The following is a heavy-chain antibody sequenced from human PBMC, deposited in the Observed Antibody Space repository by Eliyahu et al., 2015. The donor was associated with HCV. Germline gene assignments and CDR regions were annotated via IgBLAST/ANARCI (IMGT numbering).Heavy chain of an antibody. CDR2: IYYGGST. CDR3: AIGGGNDYSYNWFDP. D-gene: IGHD4-11*01. J-gene: IGHJ5*02. Sequence: QLQLQESGPGLVKPSETLSLTCTXXGXSXSSXGYYWGWIRQPPGKGLXWIGSIYYGGSTYYNPSLKSRVTISEDTSKNQFSLKLSSVTAADTAVYYCAIGGGNDYSYNWFDPWGQGTLVTVSS. V-gene: IGHV4-39*01. CDR1: GXSXSSXGYY.